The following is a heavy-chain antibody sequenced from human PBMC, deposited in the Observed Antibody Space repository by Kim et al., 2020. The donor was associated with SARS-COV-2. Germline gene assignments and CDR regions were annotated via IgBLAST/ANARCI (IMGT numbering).Heavy chain of an antibody. J-gene: IGHJ5*02. Sequence: ASVKVSCKASGYTFTGNYIHWVRRAPGQGLEWVGRINPNSGGIKYAQKLQGGLTLTTDTSITTAYMDLSKLRSDDTAVYFCAVAQSRGFDPWGQGTLVTVSS. CDR3: AVAQSRGFDP. D-gene: IGHD6-25*01. CDR2: INPNSGGI. V-gene: IGHV1-2*06. CDR1: GYTFTGNY.